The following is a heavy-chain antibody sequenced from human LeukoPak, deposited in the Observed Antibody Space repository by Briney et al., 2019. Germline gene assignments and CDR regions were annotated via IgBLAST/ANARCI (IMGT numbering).Heavy chain of an antibody. Sequence: GGSLRLSCAASGFTFRSYGMRWVRQAPGKGLEWVAVIWKDGINKYYADSVKGRFTISRDNYKNTLDLQMNSLRAEDTAVYYCAREPDCDYGRHAFDIWGQATMLTVPS. V-gene: IGHV3-33*01. CDR2: IWKDGINK. CDR3: AREPDCDYGRHAFDI. CDR1: GFTFRSYG. J-gene: IGHJ3*02. D-gene: IGHD4-17*01.